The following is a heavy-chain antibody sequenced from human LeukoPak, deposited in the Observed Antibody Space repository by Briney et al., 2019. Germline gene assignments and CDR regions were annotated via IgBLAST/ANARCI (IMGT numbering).Heavy chain of an antibody. D-gene: IGHD3-22*01. J-gene: IGHJ4*02. CDR1: GYTFTSSA. CDR3: ALSSGYYYIIDY. Sequence: ASVKVSCKASGYTFTSSAISWVRQAPGQGLEWMGWISAYNGNTNYAQKLQGRVTMTTDTSTSTAYMELRSLRSDDTAEYYCALSSGYYYIIDYWGQGTLVTVSS. CDR2: ISAYNGNT. V-gene: IGHV1-18*01.